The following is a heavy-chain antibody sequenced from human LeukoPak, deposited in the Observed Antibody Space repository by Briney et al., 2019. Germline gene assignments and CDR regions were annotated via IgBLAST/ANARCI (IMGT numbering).Heavy chain of an antibody. Sequence: KPSETLSLTCTVSGGSISSYYWSWIRQPPGKGLEWIGFIYYSGSTNYNPSLKSRVTISVDPSKNQFSLKLSSVTAADTAVYYCARVYYDFWSGYPIGGSFDYWGQGTLVTVSS. CDR3: ARVYYDFWSGYPIGGSFDY. CDR2: IYYSGST. J-gene: IGHJ4*02. V-gene: IGHV4-59*01. D-gene: IGHD3-3*01. CDR1: GGSISSYY.